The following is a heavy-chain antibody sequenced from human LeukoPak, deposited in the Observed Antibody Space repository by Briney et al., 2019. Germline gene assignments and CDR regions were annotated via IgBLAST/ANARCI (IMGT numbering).Heavy chain of an antibody. CDR1: AASITTYY. CDR3: ARGSDFHSSGWYGRPRYYYYGMDV. D-gene: IGHD6-19*01. Sequence: PSETLSLTCPVSAASITTYYWSWIRQPPGKGLEWIGEINHSGSTNYNPSLKSRVTISVDTSKNQFSLKLSSVTAADTAVYYCARGSDFHSSGWYGRPRYYYYGMDVWGQGTTVTVSS. CDR2: INHSGST. J-gene: IGHJ6*02. V-gene: IGHV4-34*01.